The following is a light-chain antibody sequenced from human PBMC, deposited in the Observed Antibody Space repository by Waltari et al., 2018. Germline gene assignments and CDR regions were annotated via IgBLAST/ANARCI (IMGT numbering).Light chain of an antibody. CDR1: SLRSYY. CDR3: NSRDTSGNHVV. Sequence: SSELPQDPAVSVALGQTVRITCQGDSLRSYYASWYQQKPGQAPVLVTYGKNNRPSGIPDRFSGSTSGNTASLTISGAHAEDEADYYCNSRDTSGNHVVFGGGTKLTVL. J-gene: IGLJ2*01. V-gene: IGLV3-19*01. CDR2: GKN.